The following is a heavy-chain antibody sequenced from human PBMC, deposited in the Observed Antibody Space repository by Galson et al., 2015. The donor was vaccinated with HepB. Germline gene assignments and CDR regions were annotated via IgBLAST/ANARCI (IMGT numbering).Heavy chain of an antibody. J-gene: IGHJ4*02. CDR3: ARDKDGASQYYGDCSDY. CDR1: GYNFSNYS. Sequence: SLRLSCAASGYNFSNYSMNWVRQAPGKGLEWVAFMSSSGRYIYYADSLKGRVTISRDNAENSLYLQMNSLRAEDTAIYYCARDKDGASQYYGDCSDYWGQGTLVIVSS. CDR2: MSSSGRYI. V-gene: IGHV3-21*01. D-gene: IGHD4-17*01.